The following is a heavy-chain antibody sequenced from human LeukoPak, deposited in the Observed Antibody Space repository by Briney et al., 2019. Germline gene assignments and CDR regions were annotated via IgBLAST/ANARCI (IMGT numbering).Heavy chain of an antibody. CDR2: VSDGGDST. CDR1: GFIFSSYA. J-gene: IGHJ4*02. CDR3: AKGGIYCIGTSCSPLYYFDY. Sequence: LSCAAXGFIFSSYAMKWVRHTTGKGLEWVSSVSDGGDSTYYADSVNGRFTISRHNSKNTLFLQMNSLRPEDTAVYSCAKGGIYCIGTSCSPLYYFDYWGQGTLVTVSS. D-gene: IGHD2-2*01. V-gene: IGHV3-23*01.